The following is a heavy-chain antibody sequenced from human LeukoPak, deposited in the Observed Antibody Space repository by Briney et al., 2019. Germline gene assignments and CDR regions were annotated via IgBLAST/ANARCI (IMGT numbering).Heavy chain of an antibody. CDR3: AKQGFGC. CDR2: ISGGADNT. Sequence: GGSLRLSCTASGFTLSSYAMSWVRQAPGEGLEWVSTISGGADNTNYAEAVKGRFTISRDNSKNTMYLQMNSLRAEDTAVYYCAKQGFGCWGQGTLVTVSS. V-gene: IGHV3-23*01. CDR1: GFTLSSYA. J-gene: IGHJ4*02.